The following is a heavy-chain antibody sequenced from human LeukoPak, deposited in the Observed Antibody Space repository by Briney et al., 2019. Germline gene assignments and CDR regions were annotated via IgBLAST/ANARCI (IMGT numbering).Heavy chain of an antibody. CDR1: GDSVSSNSAA. D-gene: IGHD3-16*01. V-gene: IGHV6-1*01. Sequence: SQTLSLTCALSGDSVSSNSAAWNWITQSPSRGLEWLGRTYYRSKWYNDYAVSVKGRITISADTSKNQFSLQLNSVTPEDTAVYYCAGSISGLGDWGQGTLVTVSS. CDR2: TYYRSKWYN. CDR3: AGSISGLGD. J-gene: IGHJ4*02.